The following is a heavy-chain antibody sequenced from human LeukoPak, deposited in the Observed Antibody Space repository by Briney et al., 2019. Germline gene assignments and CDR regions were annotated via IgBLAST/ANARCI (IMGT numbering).Heavy chain of an antibody. Sequence: GGSLRLSCAASGFTFSSYAMSWVRQAPRKGLEWVSAISGSGGSTYYADSVKGRFTISRDNYKNTLYLQMNSLRAEDTAVYYCAKYPREYLGFDYWGQGTLVTVSS. J-gene: IGHJ4*02. V-gene: IGHV3-23*01. CDR2: ISGSGGST. CDR3: AKYPREYLGFDY. D-gene: IGHD2/OR15-2a*01. CDR1: GFTFSSYA.